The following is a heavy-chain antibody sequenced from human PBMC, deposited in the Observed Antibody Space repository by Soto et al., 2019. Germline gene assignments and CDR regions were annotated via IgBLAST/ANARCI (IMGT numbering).Heavy chain of an antibody. CDR2: IIPMFGTA. CDR1: GGTFSRDA. Sequence: QVQLVQSGAEVKKPGSSVKVSCKASGGTFSRDAISWVRQAPGQGLEWMGGIIPMFGTAKYAQKLQGRLTITADEPKSTAYMELRSLRSEDTAMYYCARGVVVVATSQLGWFDPWGQGTLVTVSS. CDR3: ARGVVVVATSQLGWFDP. D-gene: IGHD2-21*01. J-gene: IGHJ5*02. V-gene: IGHV1-69*01.